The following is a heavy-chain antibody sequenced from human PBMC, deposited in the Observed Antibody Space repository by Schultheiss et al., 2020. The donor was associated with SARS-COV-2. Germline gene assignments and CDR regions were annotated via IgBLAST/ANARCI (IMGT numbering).Heavy chain of an antibody. CDR2: IKSDGSEQ. CDR1: GFSFSSVW. CDR3: ATSSYSTAWN. Sequence: GGSLRLSCAASGFSFSSVWMTWVRQAPGKGLEWVAHIKSDGSEQYYADSVKGRFIISKDTAKDSLDLQMSSLRDEDTAIYYCATSSYSTAWNWGQGTLVTVSS. D-gene: IGHD2-8*02. V-gene: IGHV3-7*02. J-gene: IGHJ4*02.